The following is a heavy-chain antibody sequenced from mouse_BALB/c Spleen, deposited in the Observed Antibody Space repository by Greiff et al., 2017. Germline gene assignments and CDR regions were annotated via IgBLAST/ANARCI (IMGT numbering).Heavy chain of an antibody. CDR1: GFTFTDYY. Sequence: EVKVVESGGGLVQPGGSLRLSCATSGFTFTDYYMSWVRQPPGKALEWLGFIRNKANGYTTEYSASVKGRFTISRDNSQSILYLQMNTLRAEDSATYYCARVLSTDYYAMDYWGQGTSVTVSS. CDR3: ARVLSTDYYAMDY. V-gene: IGHV7-3*02. CDR2: IRNKANGYTT. D-gene: IGHD4-1*02. J-gene: IGHJ4*01.